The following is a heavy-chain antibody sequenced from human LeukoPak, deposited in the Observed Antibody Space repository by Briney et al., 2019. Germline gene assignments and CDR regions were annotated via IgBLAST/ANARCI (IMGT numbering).Heavy chain of an antibody. D-gene: IGHD3-22*01. CDR2: INPYATSI. CDR1: GLTFSDYS. J-gene: IGHJ4*02. CDR3: ARLRRNSDRSGYYYYYDY. Sequence: GGSLRLSCAASGLTFSDYSFNWIRQAPGKGLEWVSSINPYATSIYYADSVKGRFTFSRDNAKSSLYLQMDSLRAEDTAFYYCARLRRNSDRSGYYYYYDYWGQGTLVTVSS. V-gene: IGHV3-21*06.